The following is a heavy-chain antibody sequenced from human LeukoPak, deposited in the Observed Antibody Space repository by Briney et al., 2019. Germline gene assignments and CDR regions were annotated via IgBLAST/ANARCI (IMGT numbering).Heavy chain of an antibody. V-gene: IGHV3-15*01. Sequence: GGSLRLSCAASGFTFSNAWMSWVRQAPGKGLEWVGRIKSKTDGGTTDYAAPVKGRFTISRDDSNNTLYLQMKSLRAEDTAVYYCAKGLRKLIVGSTEYYFDYWGQGTLVTVSS. CDR2: IKSKTDGGTT. CDR1: GFTFSNAW. D-gene: IGHD1-26*01. CDR3: AKGLRKLIVGSTEYYFDY. J-gene: IGHJ4*02.